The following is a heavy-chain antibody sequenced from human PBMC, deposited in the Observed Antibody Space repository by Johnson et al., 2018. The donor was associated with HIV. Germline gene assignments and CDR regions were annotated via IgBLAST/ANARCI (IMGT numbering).Heavy chain of an antibody. D-gene: IGHD3-3*01. CDR1: GFTFSSYA. CDR3: ANLLFLQWLAPDDGFDI. J-gene: IGHJ3*02. V-gene: IGHV3-23*04. Sequence: VQLVESGGGLVQPGGSLRLSCAASGFTFSSYAMSWVRQAPGKGLDWVSAISGSGVSTYYADSVKGRFTISRDNSKDTLFLQMDSLRPEDTAVYYCANLLFLQWLAPDDGFDIWGQGTMVTVSS. CDR2: ISGSGVST.